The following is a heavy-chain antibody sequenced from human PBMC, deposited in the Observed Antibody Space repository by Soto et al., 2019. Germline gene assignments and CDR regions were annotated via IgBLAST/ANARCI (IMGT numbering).Heavy chain of an antibody. CDR3: AKDPLRSLVYAIYGREIY. Sequence: GGSLRLSCAASGFTFSSYAMSWVRQAPGKGLEWVSAISGSGGSTYYADSVKGRFTISRDNSKNTLYLQMNSLRAEDTAVYYCAKDPLRSLVYAIYGREIYWGQGTLVTVSS. CDR2: ISGSGGST. J-gene: IGHJ4*01. V-gene: IGHV3-23*01. CDR1: GFTFSSYA. D-gene: IGHD2-8*01.